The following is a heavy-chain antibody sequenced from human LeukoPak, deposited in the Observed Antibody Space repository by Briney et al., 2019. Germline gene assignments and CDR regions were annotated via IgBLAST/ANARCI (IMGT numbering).Heavy chain of an antibody. CDR1: GGSISSSSYY. V-gene: IGHV4-39*07. J-gene: IGHJ6*03. D-gene: IGHD2-21*01. Sequence: SETLSLTCTVSGGSISSSSYYWGWIRQPPGKGLEWIGSIYYSGSTYYNPSLKSRVTISVDTSKNQFSLKLSSVTAADTAVYYCARAYCGGDCSVYYYYMDVWGKGTTVTVSS. CDR3: ARAYCGGDCSVYYYYMDV. CDR2: IYYSGST.